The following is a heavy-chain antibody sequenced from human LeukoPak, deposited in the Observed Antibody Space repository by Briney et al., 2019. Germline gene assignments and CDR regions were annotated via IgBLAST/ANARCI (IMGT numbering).Heavy chain of an antibody. V-gene: IGHV1-8*01. CDR1: GYTFTSYD. CDR2: MNPNSGNT. CDR3: AAGYRGCSGGLVDY. D-gene: IGHD5-12*01. Sequence: ASVKVSCKASGYTFTSYDINWVRQATGQGLEWMGWMNPNSGNTGYAQKFQGRVTMTRNASISTAYMELSSLRSEDTAVYYCAAGYRGCSGGLVDYWGQGTLVTVSS. J-gene: IGHJ4*02.